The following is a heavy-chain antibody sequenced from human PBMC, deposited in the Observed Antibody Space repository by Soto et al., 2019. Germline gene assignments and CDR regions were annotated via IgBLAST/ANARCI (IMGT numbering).Heavy chain of an antibody. CDR2: INAGNGNT. V-gene: IGHV1-3*01. J-gene: IGHJ4*02. Sequence: QVQLVQSGAEVKKPGASVKVSCKASGYTFTSYAMHWVRQAPGQRLEWMGWINAGNGNTKYSQKFQGRVTITRDTSASTAYMELSSLRSEDTAVYYCARDRSSSGWYEFDYWGQGTLVTVSS. CDR3: ARDRSSSGWYEFDY. CDR1: GYTFTSYA. D-gene: IGHD6-19*01.